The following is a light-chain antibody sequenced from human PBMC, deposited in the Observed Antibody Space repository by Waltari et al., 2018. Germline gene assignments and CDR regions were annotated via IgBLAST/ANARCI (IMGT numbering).Light chain of an antibody. CDR1: QNLSSI. V-gene: IGKV3-15*01. Sequence: EVVLTQSPATLAVSPGERATLPCRASQNLSSILAWYQQKPGQAPRLLLYGASTRATGIPARFSGSGSGTEFTLTISSLQSEDFAVYYCQHYNNWPPWTFGQGTKVEIK. J-gene: IGKJ1*01. CDR2: GAS. CDR3: QHYNNWPPWT.